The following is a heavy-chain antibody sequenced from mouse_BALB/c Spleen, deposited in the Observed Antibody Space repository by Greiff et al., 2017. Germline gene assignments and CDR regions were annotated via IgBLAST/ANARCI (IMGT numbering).Heavy chain of an antibody. CDR3: TRDYNYGYVAY. Sequence: DVKLVESGGGLVKPGGSLKLSCAASGFTFSSYTMSWVRQTPEKRLEWVATISSGGSYTYYPDSVKGRFTISRDNAKNTLYLQMSSLKSEDTAMYYCTRDYNYGYVAYWGQGTLVTVSA. J-gene: IGHJ3*01. CDR2: ISSGGSYT. CDR1: GFTFSSYT. D-gene: IGHD1-2*01. V-gene: IGHV5-6-4*01.